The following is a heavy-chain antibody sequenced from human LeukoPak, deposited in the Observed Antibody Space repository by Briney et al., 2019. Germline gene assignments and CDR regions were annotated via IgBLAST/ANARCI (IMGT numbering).Heavy chain of an antibody. CDR2: IHNTGST. CDR1: GGSFSGYY. Sequence: PSETLSLTCAVYGGSFSGYYWSWIRQPPGKGLEWIGYIHNTGSTHYNPSLKSRVTISVDTSKNQFSLKLSSVTAADTAVYFCARSDWNYCSSSSCYTALVLWGQGTLVTVSS. CDR3: ARSDWNYCSSSSCYTALVL. J-gene: IGHJ4*02. D-gene: IGHD2-2*02. V-gene: IGHV4-34*09.